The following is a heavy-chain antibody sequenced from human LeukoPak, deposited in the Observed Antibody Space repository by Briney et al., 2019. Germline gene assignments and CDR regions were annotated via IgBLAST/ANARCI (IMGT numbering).Heavy chain of an antibody. V-gene: IGHV4-61*02. J-gene: IGHJ4*02. CDR1: GGSVSSGTYY. CDR3: AREGAARNFDY. Sequence: KPSETVSLTCTVSGGSVSSGTYYWTWIRQPAGKGLEWIGRIYTSGSTNFNPSLKSRVSISLDTSQNQFSLKVSTVTAADTAVYYCAREGAARNFDYWGQGILVTVSS. D-gene: IGHD6-6*01. CDR2: IYTSGST.